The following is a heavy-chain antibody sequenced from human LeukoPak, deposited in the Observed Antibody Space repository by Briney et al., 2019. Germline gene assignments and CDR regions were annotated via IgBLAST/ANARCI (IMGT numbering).Heavy chain of an antibody. V-gene: IGHV3-30*02. CDR3: ARGPDYDILADYFDY. J-gene: IGHJ4*02. Sequence: GGSLRLSCAASGFTFSSYGMHWVRQAPGKGLEWVAFIRYDGSNKFYADSVRGRFTISRDNSKNTLFLQMNSLRPADTAVYYCARGPDYDILADYFDYWGQGTLVTVSS. D-gene: IGHD3-9*01. CDR2: IRYDGSNK. CDR1: GFTFSSYG.